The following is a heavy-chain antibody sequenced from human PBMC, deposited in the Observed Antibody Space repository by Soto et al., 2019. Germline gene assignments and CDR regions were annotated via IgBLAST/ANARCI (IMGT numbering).Heavy chain of an antibody. CDR2: IYYSGST. Sequence: SETLSLTCTVSGGSISSSSYYWGWIRQPPGKGLEWIGSIYYSGSTYYNPSLKSRVTISVDTSKNQIYLKMNTVTAADMAFYYCARLNGYCVGTNCHGYYGMDVWGQGTTVT. V-gene: IGHV4-39*01. CDR1: GGSISSSSYY. D-gene: IGHD2-21*01. CDR3: ARLNGYCVGTNCHGYYGMDV. J-gene: IGHJ6*02.